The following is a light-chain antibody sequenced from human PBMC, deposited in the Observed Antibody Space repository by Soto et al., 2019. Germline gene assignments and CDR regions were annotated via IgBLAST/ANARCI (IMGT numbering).Light chain of an antibody. CDR2: DAS. Sequence: DIQMTQSPSTLSASVGDTVTITCRASQSVSGWLAWYQQKPGEAPKLLIYDASNLETGVPSRFSGSASGTEFTLTISSLQPDDFATYYCQQYNSYPITFGQGTRLEIK. V-gene: IGKV1-5*01. CDR1: QSVSGW. J-gene: IGKJ5*01. CDR3: QQYNSYPIT.